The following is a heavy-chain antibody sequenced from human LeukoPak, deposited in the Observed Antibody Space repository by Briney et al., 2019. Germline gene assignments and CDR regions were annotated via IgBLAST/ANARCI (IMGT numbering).Heavy chain of an antibody. CDR2: INTNTGNP. D-gene: IGHD2-2*01. V-gene: IGHV7-4-1*02. CDR3: ARGPVIVVVPAAMSL. J-gene: IGHJ4*02. Sequence: ASVEVSCKASRHSFTSYAMNWVRQAPGQGLEWMGWINTNTGNPTYAQGFTGRFVFSLDTSVTTAYLQINSLKAEDTAVYYCARGPVIVVVPAAMSLWGQGALVTVSS. CDR1: RHSFTSYA.